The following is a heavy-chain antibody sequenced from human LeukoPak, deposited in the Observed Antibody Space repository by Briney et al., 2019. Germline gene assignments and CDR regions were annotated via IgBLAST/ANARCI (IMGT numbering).Heavy chain of an antibody. CDR3: ARGTAMVGFYFDY. J-gene: IGHJ4*02. V-gene: IGHV4-59*12. CDR2: ISYSGST. D-gene: IGHD5-18*01. CDR1: GGFISSYY. Sequence: SETLSLTCTVSGGFISSYYWSWIRQPPGKGLEWIGFISYSGSTIYNPSLKSRVTMSVDTSKNQFSLKLSSVTAADTAVYYCARGTAMVGFYFDYWGQGTLVTVSS.